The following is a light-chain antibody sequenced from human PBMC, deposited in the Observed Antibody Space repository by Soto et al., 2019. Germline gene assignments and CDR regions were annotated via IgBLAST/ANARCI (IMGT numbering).Light chain of an antibody. CDR2: DAS. CDR1: QSISSW. J-gene: IGKJ1*01. V-gene: IGKV1-5*01. CDR3: QQYNSYPWT. Sequence: DIQMTQSPSTLFTSVGDRVTITCRASQSISSWLAWYQQKPGKAPKLLIYDASSLESGVPSRFSGSGSGPEFTLTISSLHPDDFATYYCQQYNSYPWTFGQGTRVELK.